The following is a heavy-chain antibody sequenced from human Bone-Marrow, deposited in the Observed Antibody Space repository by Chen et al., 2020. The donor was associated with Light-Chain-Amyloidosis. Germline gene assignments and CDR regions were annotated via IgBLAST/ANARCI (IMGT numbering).Heavy chain of an antibody. CDR2: IYPDDSDA. J-gene: IGHJ4*02. CDR1: RCTFPNYW. D-gene: IGHD5-12*01. Sequence: EVQLEQSAPEEKKPGESLKNSRQGARCTFPNYWIGWVRQMPGKGLEWMGVIYPDDSDARYSPSFEGQVTISADKSIATAYLQWRSLKASDTAMYYCARRRDGYNFDYWGQGTLVTVSS. V-gene: IGHV5-51*01. CDR3: ARRRDGYNFDY.